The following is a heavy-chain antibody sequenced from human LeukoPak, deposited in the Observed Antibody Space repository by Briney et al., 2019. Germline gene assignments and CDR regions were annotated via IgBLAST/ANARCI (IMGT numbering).Heavy chain of an antibody. D-gene: IGHD4-23*01. J-gene: IGHJ4*02. V-gene: IGHV1-8*01. CDR3: ARGEELVTPHY. CDR2: VNPNTGNT. Sequence: ASVKVSCKASGYTIANFDINWVRQATGQGLEWMGWVNPNTGNTGYAQKFQGRITLTRNTSINTVYMQFSSLRFDDTAVKYCARGEELVTPHYWGQGTLVTVSS. CDR1: GYTIANFD.